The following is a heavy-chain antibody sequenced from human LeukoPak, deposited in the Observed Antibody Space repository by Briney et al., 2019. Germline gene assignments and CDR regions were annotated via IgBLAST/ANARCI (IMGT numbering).Heavy chain of an antibody. CDR2: IKTNSGAT. D-gene: IGHD3-16*01. CDR3: ARGRRILGGPENAGDFFDY. V-gene: IGHV1-2*02. CDR1: GYTFTDYY. J-gene: IGHJ4*01. Sequence: ASVKVSCKASGYTFTDYYLLWVRQAPGQGVEWMGWIKTNSGATDYAQNFEARVTMTRDTSSGTAYLDLSSLTSDDTAVYYCARGRRILGGPENAGDFFDYWGQGTLVIVSS.